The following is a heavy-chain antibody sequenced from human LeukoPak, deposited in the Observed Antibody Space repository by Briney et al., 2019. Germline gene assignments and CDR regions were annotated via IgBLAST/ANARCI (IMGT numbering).Heavy chain of an antibody. CDR1: GFTFSSFA. J-gene: IGHJ3*02. V-gene: IGHV3-23*01. D-gene: IGHD3-22*01. CDR2: ISASGGST. CDR3: AKGFYDNSASGVFDI. Sequence: GGSLRLSCAASGFTFSSFATSWVRQAPGKGLEWVPGISASGGSTYYADSVKGRFTISRDNSKNTLYLQMNSLRAEDTAVYYCAKGFYDNSASGVFDIWGQGTMVTVSS.